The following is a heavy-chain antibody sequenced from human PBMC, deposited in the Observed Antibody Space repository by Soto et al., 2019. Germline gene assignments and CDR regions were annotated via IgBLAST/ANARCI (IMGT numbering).Heavy chain of an antibody. J-gene: IGHJ6*02. V-gene: IGHV1-18*01. CDR1: GYTFTSYG. Sequence: ASVKVSCKASGYTFTSYGISWVRQAPGQGLEWMGWISAYNGNTNYAQKLQGRVTMTTDTSTSTAYMELRSLRSDDTAVYYCARDIPPQWLVLSADYYGMDVWGQGTTVTVSS. CDR2: ISAYNGNT. CDR3: ARDIPPQWLVLSADYYGMDV. D-gene: IGHD6-19*01.